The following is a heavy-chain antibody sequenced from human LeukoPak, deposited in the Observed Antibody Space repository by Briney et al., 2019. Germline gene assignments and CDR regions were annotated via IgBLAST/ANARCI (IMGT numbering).Heavy chain of an antibody. V-gene: IGHV3-30-3*01. J-gene: IGHJ4*02. CDR1: GFTFSSYA. CDR3: ARGLGTGDRSY. Sequence: GESLRLSCAASGFTFSSYAMHWVRQAPGKGLEWVAVISYDGSNKYYADSVKGRFTISRDNSKNTLYLQMNSLRAEDTAVYYCARGLGTGDRSYWGQGTLVTVSS. D-gene: IGHD7-27*01. CDR2: ISYDGSNK.